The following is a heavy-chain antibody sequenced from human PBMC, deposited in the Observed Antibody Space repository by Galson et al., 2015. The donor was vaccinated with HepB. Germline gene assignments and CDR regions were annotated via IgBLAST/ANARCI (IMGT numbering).Heavy chain of an antibody. CDR2: LSGSGANT. Sequence: SLRLSCAASGLTFSSHAMSWVRQAPGKGLEWVSTLSGSGANTYYADSVKGRFTISRDNSKSTLYLQMNSLRAEDTALYYCAKDAQYDTGGYSPYFDYWGRGTLVTVSS. CDR1: GLTFSSHA. CDR3: AKDAQYDTGGYSPYFDY. D-gene: IGHD3-22*01. J-gene: IGHJ4*02. V-gene: IGHV3-23*01.